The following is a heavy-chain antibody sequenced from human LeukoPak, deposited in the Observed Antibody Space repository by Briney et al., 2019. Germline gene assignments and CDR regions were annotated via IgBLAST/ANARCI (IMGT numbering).Heavy chain of an antibody. CDR2: IFPGDSST. D-gene: IGHD2-8*02. Sequence: RGESLKISCKGSGDSFLHHWIGWVRQMPGKGLEWMGIIFPGDSSTQNTPSFQDLVTISVDKSITTAYLQWSSLRASDTAMYYCTTYSYTGGYSAFDIWGQGTMVTVSS. J-gene: IGHJ3*02. CDR1: GDSFLHHW. V-gene: IGHV5-51*01. CDR3: TTYSYTGGYSAFDI.